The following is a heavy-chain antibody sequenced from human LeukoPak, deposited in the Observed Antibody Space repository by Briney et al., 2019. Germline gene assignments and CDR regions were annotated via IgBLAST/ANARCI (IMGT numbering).Heavy chain of an antibody. CDR3: ARVGGIAAAEGYYFDY. CDR1: GFTFSTYS. J-gene: IGHJ4*02. D-gene: IGHD6-13*01. V-gene: IGHV3-21*06. Sequence: GGSLRLSCTASGFTFSTYSMNWVRQSPGRGLEWVSSISSGSTYIFYADSVKGRFTISRDNAKNSVYLQMNSLRAEDTAVYYCARVGGIAAAEGYYFDYWGQGILVTVSS. CDR2: ISSGSTYI.